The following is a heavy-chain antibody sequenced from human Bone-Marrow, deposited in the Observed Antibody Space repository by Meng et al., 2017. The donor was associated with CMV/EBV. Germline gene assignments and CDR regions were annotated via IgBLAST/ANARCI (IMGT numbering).Heavy chain of an antibody. V-gene: IGHV1-69*05. J-gene: IGHJ4*02. CDR1: ATFSSYA. CDR3: ARGYSGSYLGGGYFDY. CDR2: IIPIFGTA. D-gene: IGHD1-26*01. Sequence: ATFSSYAISWVRQAPGQGLEWMGGIIPIFGTANYAQKFQGRVTITTDESTSTAYMELSSLRSEDTAVYYCARGYSGSYLGGGYFDYWGQGTLVTVSS.